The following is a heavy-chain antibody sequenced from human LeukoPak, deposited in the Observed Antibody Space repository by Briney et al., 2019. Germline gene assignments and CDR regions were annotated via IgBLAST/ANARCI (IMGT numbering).Heavy chain of an antibody. CDR3: ARDLSFGYRYGKD. V-gene: IGHV3-33*08. Sequence: GGSLRFSCAASGFTFSSDGMHCVRQAPGKGLEWVALIWYDGSNKYHADSVKGRFTISRDNSKNTLYLQMNSLRAEDTAVYYCARDLSFGYRYGKDWGQGTLVTVSS. D-gene: IGHD5-18*01. J-gene: IGHJ4*02. CDR2: IWYDGSNK. CDR1: GFTFSSDG.